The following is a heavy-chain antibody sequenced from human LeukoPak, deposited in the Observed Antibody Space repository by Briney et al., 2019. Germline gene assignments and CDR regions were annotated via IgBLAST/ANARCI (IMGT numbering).Heavy chain of an antibody. V-gene: IGHV4-59*12. D-gene: IGHD2-2*01. J-gene: IGHJ5*02. CDR3: ARAVEIVVPAAMGGWFDP. Sequence: SETLSLTCTVSGGSISSYYWSWIRQPPGKGLEWIGYIYYSGSTNYNPSLKSRVTISVDKSKNQFSLKLSSVTAADTAVYYCARAVEIVVPAAMGGWFDPWGQGTLVTVSS. CDR1: GGSISSYY. CDR2: IYYSGST.